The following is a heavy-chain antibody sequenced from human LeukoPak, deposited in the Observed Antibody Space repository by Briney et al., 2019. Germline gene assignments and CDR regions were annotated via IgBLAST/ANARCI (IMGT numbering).Heavy chain of an antibody. J-gene: IGHJ4*02. D-gene: IGHD5-18*01. Sequence: LRLSCAASGFTFSSYAMSWVRQHPGKGLEWIGYIYYSGSTYYNPSLKSRVTISVDTSKNQFSLKLSSVTAADTAVYYCARGYSYGTKQFDYWGQGTLVTVSS. CDR3: ARGYSYGTKQFDY. CDR2: IYYSGST. V-gene: IGHV4-31*02. CDR1: GFTFSSYA.